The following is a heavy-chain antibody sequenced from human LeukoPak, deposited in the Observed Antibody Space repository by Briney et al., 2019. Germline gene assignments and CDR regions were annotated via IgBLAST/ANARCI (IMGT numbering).Heavy chain of an antibody. CDR2: ISGGNSYI. CDR1: GFTFSSYT. Sequence: GGSLRLSCAASGFTFSSYTMHWIRQAPGKGLEWVSSISGGNSYIFYADSVKGRFTVSRDNAKDSLYLQMNSLRAEDTAVYYCARALTTLTYEGYWGQGTLVTVSS. J-gene: IGHJ4*02. D-gene: IGHD1-1*01. V-gene: IGHV3-21*01. CDR3: ARALTTLTYEGY.